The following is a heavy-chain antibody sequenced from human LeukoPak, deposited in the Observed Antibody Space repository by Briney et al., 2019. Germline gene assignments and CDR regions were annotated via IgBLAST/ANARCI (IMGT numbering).Heavy chain of an antibody. CDR3: ASQILAAAGTWYFDY. J-gene: IGHJ4*02. Sequence: WASVKVSCKASGYTFTGYYMHWMRQAPGQGLEWVGWINPNSGGTNYAQKFQGWVTMTRDTSTSTAYMELSRLRSDDTAVYYCASQILAAAGTWYFDYWGQGTLVTVSS. CDR1: GYTFTGYY. V-gene: IGHV1-2*04. D-gene: IGHD6-13*01. CDR2: INPNSGGT.